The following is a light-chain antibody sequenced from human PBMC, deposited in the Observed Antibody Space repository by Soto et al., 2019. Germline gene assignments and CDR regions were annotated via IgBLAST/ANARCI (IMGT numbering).Light chain of an antibody. CDR1: QGITSY. V-gene: IGKV1-9*01. CDR3: QQLYSHPLT. CDR2: SAS. Sequence: IQLTPSPSSLSASVGDRVTITCRASQGITSYLAWYQQRPGKAPGLLIYSASTLQSGVPSRFSGSGYGTDFSLTISNLQPEDFATYYCQQLYSHPLTFGGGTKVEIK. J-gene: IGKJ4*01.